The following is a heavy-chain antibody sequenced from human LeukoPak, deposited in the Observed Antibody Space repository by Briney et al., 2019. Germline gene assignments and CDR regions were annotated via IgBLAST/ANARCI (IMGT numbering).Heavy chain of an antibody. D-gene: IGHD3-22*01. CDR1: GGTFSSYA. CDR2: IIPILGIA. CDR3: ARSGRYYDSSGYTDY. Sequence: WASVKVSCKASGGTFSSYAISWVRQAPGQGLEWMGRIIPILGIANYAQKFQGRVTITADKSTSTAYMELSSLRSEDTAVYYCARSGRYYDSSGYTDYWGQGTLVTVSS. J-gene: IGHJ4*02. V-gene: IGHV1-69*04.